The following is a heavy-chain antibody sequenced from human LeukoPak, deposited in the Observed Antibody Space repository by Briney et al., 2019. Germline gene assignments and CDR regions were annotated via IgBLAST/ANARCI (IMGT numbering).Heavy chain of an antibody. CDR2: INPNSGGT. D-gene: IGHD2-15*01. Sequence: ASVKVSCKASVYTFTGYCMHWVRQAPGQGLEWMGWINPNSGGTNYAQKFQGRVTMTRDTSTSTVYMELSSLRSEDTAVYYCAREGGGGIDIEPSFDYWGQGTLVTVSS. CDR3: AREGGGGIDIEPSFDY. J-gene: IGHJ4*02. CDR1: VYTFTGYC. V-gene: IGHV1-2*02.